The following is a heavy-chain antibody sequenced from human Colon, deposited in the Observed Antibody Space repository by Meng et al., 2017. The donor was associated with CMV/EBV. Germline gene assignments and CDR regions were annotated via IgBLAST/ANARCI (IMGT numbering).Heavy chain of an antibody. J-gene: IGHJ4*02. V-gene: IGHV6-1*01. D-gene: IGHD2-15*01. CDR2: TYYRSKWYT. Sequence: RAISVDSVSPHSGAWHWLRQSPSRGLEWLGRTYYRSKWYTDYAVSVKSRITINPDTSKNQFSLQLTSVTPEDTAVYYCAKSLPHFDYWGQGTLVTVSS. CDR1: VDSVSPHSGA. CDR3: AKSLPHFDY.